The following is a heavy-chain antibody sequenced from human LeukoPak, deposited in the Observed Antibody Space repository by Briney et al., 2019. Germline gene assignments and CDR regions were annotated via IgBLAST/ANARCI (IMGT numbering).Heavy chain of an antibody. V-gene: IGHV1-3*01. CDR1: GYTFTSYA. J-gene: IGHJ4*02. Sequence: ASVNVSCKASGYTFTSYAMHWVRQAPGQRLEWMGWINAGNGNTKYSQKFQGRVTTTRDTSASTAYMELSSLRSEDTAVYYCARVYSSSSHFDYWGQGTLVTVSS. CDR2: INAGNGNT. CDR3: ARVYSSSSHFDY. D-gene: IGHD6-13*01.